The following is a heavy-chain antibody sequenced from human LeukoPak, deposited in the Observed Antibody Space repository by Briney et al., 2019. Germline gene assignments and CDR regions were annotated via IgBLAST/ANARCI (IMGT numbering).Heavy chain of an antibody. V-gene: IGHV1-58*02. Sequence: SVNVSCTASGFTFTSSAMQWVRQARGQRLEWIGWIVVGSGNTNYAQKFQERVTITRDMSTSRAYMELSSLRSEDTAVYYCAAVQVGANYYFDYWGQGTLVTVSS. CDR3: AAVQVGANYYFDY. CDR1: GFTFTSSA. J-gene: IGHJ4*02. CDR2: IVVGSGNT. D-gene: IGHD1-26*01.